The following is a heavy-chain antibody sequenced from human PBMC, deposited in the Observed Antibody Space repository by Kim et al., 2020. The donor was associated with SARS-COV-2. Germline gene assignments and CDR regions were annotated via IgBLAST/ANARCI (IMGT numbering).Heavy chain of an antibody. CDR1: GFTFSSYG. V-gene: IGHV3-30*18. CDR2: ISYDGSNK. D-gene: IGHD6-13*01. J-gene: IGHJ4*02. Sequence: GGSLRLSCAASGFTFSSYGMHWVRQAPGKGLEWVAVISYDGSNKYYADSVKGRFTISRDNSKNTLYLQMNSLRAEDTAVYYCAKEDQIAAAAYFDYWGQGTLVTVSS. CDR3: AKEDQIAAAAYFDY.